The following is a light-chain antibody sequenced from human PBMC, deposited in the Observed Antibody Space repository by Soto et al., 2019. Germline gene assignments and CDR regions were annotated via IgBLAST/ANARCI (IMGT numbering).Light chain of an antibody. V-gene: IGLV2-8*01. Sequence: QTVVTQPPSASGSPGQSVTISCTGTSNDVGAYNYVSWYQLHPGKAPKLIIFEFNKRPSGVPDRFSGSKSGSTASLTVSGLRAEDEADYYCSSYAGSNNLVFGGGTKLTVL. CDR3: SSYAGSNNLV. CDR1: SNDVGAYNY. J-gene: IGLJ3*02. CDR2: EFN.